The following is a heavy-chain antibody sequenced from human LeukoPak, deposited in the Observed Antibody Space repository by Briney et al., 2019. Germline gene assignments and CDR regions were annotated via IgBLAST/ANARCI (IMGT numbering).Heavy chain of an antibody. CDR3: ARSPTTVTTRYYYYYMDV. Sequence: GGSLRLSCAASGFTFDDYAMHWVRQAPGKGLEWVANIKQDGSEKYYVDSVKGRFTISRDNAKNSLYLQMNSLRAEDTAVYYCARSPTTVTTRYYYYYMDVWGKGTTVTVSS. CDR1: GFTFDDYA. CDR2: IKQDGSEK. V-gene: IGHV3-7*01. J-gene: IGHJ6*03. D-gene: IGHD4-17*01.